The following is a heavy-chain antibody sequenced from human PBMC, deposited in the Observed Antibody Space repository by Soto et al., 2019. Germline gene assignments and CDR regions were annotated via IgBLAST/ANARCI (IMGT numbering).Heavy chain of an antibody. CDR1: GYTFTSYG. Sequence: QVQLVQSGAEVKKPGASVKVSCKASGYTFTSYGISWVRQAPGQGLEWMGWISAYNCHTNHAQKLQGRVTMTKDTSTITAYMELRSLRSDYTAVYYCARDRGVYSYGAIDHLGQGTLVPVSS. J-gene: IGHJ5*02. CDR3: ARDRGVYSYGAIDH. D-gene: IGHD5-18*01. V-gene: IGHV1-18*01. CDR2: ISAYNCHT.